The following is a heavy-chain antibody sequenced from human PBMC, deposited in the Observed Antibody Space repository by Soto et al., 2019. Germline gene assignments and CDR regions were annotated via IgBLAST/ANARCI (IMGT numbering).Heavy chain of an antibody. Sequence: GGSLRLSCAASGFTFSSYAMSWVRQAPGKGLEWVSAISGSGGSTYYADSVKGRFTISRDNSKNTLYLQMNSLRAEDTAVYYCAKSSYSSSPYPNYYYYYYMDVWGKGTTVTVSS. V-gene: IGHV3-23*01. CDR2: ISGSGGST. CDR3: AKSSYSSSPYPNYYYYYYMDV. J-gene: IGHJ6*03. D-gene: IGHD6-13*01. CDR1: GFTFSSYA.